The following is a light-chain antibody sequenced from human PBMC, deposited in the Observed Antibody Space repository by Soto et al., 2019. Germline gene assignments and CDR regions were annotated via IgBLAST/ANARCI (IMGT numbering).Light chain of an antibody. CDR1: QSLLHITGETF. Sequence: DVVMTQTPRSLSAAPGQPACISCNHSQSLLHITGETFLFWYLQKPGQSPQLLIYEVSTRVSGVPDRFSGSGSGTDFTLEISRVETDDVGIYYCMQSTQLPPTFGQGTRLEI. CDR3: MQSTQLPPT. V-gene: IGKV2D-29*02. J-gene: IGKJ5*01. CDR2: EVS.